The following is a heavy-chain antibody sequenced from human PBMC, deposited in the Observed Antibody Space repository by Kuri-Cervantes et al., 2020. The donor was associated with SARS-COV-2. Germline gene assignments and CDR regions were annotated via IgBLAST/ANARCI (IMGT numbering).Heavy chain of an antibody. CDR3: ARHSTRINWFDP. V-gene: IGHV4-59*08. CDR2: IYYSGST. Sequence: GSLRLSCTVSGGSISSYYWSWIRQPPGKGLEWIGYIYYSGSTNYNPSLKSRVTIPVDTSKNQFSLKLSSVTAADTAMYYCARHSTRINWFDPWGQGTLVTVSS. J-gene: IGHJ5*02. CDR1: GGSISSYY.